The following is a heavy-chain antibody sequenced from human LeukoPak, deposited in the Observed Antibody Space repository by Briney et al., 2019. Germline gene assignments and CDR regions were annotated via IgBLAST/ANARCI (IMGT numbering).Heavy chain of an antibody. CDR3: ASGRAGIAAAGTWVGYYYYGMDV. V-gene: IGHV3-30*04. J-gene: IGHJ6*02. CDR1: GFTFGSYA. Sequence: PGRSLRLSCAASGFTFGSYAMHWVRQAPGKGLEWVAVISYDGSNKYYADSVKGRFTISRDNSKNTLYLQMNSLRAEDTAVYYCASGRAGIAAAGTWVGYYYYGMDVWGQGTTVTVSS. CDR2: ISYDGSNK. D-gene: IGHD6-13*01.